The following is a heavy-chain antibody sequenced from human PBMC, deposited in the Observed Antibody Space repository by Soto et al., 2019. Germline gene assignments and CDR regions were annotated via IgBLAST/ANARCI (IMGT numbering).Heavy chain of an antibody. J-gene: IGHJ5*02. V-gene: IGHV4-30-2*01. CDR1: GGSISSGGYS. CDR2: IYHSGST. D-gene: IGHD2-2*01. CDR3: ARVPDR. Sequence: SETLSLTGAVSGGSISSGGYSWSWIRQPPGKGLEWIGYIYHSGSTYYNPSLKSRVTISVDRSKNQFSLKLSSVTAADTAVYYCARVPDRWGQGTLVTASS.